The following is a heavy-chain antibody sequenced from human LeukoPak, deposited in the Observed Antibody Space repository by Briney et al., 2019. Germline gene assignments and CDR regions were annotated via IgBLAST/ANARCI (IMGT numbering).Heavy chain of an antibody. CDR3: VRVHCSGGGCYQRNDGLEI. J-gene: IGHJ3*02. D-gene: IGHD2-15*01. CDR1: GFTFSSYT. CDR2: ISGSGGST. V-gene: IGHV3-23*01. Sequence: PGGSLRLSCAASGFTFSSYTMSWVRQAPEKGLEWVSAISGSGGSTYYADSVKGRFTISRDNSKNTLYLQMNSLRAEDTAVYYCVRVHCSGGGCYQRNDGLEIWGQGTMVTVSS.